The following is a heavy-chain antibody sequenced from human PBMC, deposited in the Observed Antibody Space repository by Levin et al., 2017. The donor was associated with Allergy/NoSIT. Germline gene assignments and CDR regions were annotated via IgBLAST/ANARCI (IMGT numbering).Heavy chain of an antibody. Sequence: GESLKISCAASGFTFDDYGMNWVRQAPGKGLEWVSGINWKGGRTVYADSVKGRFTISRDNAKNSLYLQMNSLRAEDTAVYYCARDKGIAVAGGVDYWGQGTLVTVSS. J-gene: IGHJ4*02. D-gene: IGHD6-19*01. CDR3: ARDKGIAVAGGVDY. V-gene: IGHV3-20*04. CDR1: GFTFDDYG. CDR2: INWKGGRT.